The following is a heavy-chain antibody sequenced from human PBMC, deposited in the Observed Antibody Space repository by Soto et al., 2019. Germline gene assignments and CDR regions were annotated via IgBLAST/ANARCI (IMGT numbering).Heavy chain of an antibody. CDR3: ARDSTDMIVVVTPGWDYGMDV. V-gene: IGHV1-2*02. CDR1: GYTFSKFY. J-gene: IGHJ6*02. D-gene: IGHD3-22*01. Sequence: ASVKVSCKASGYTFSKFYMHWVRQAPGQGLEWMGWIAPNSGDTNIAQKFQGRVTMTRDTSISTAYMDLNRLRSDDTAVYYCARDSTDMIVVVTPGWDYGMDVWGQGTTVTVSS. CDR2: IAPNSGDT.